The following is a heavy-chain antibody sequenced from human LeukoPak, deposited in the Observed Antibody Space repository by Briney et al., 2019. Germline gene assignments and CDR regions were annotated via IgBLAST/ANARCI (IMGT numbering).Heavy chain of an antibody. Sequence: GGSLRLSFAASGFPFSSYAMSWVRPAPGKGLGWVSAISGSGGSTYYADSVKGRFTISRDNSKNTLYLQMNSLRAEDTAVYYCAKAPRAAAASVVGIDYWGQGTLVTVSS. D-gene: IGHD2-2*01. CDR1: GFPFSSYA. V-gene: IGHV3-23*01. J-gene: IGHJ4*02. CDR3: AKAPRAAAASVVGIDY. CDR2: ISGSGGST.